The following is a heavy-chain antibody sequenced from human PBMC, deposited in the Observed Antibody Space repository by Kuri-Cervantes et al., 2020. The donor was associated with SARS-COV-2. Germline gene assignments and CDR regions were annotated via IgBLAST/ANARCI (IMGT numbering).Heavy chain of an antibody. D-gene: IGHD3-3*01. CDR1: GGSISSGGYY. J-gene: IGHJ3*02. V-gene: IGHV4-39*07. CDR3: ARASTTIYGVLIALFSSNAFGI. CDR2: INHSGSA. Sequence: ESLKISCTVSGGSISSGGYYWSWIRQAPGKGLEWIGEINHSGSANYSPSLKSRVTISVDTSKNQFSLRLSSVTAADTGVYYCARASTTIYGVLIALFSSNAFGIWGQGTMVTVSS.